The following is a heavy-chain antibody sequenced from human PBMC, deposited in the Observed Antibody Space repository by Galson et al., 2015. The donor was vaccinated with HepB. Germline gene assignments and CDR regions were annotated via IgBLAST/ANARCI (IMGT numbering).Heavy chain of an antibody. J-gene: IGHJ1*01. Sequence: LSLTCAVYGGSFSGYYWSWIRQPPGEGLEWIGEINHSGSTNYNPSLKSRVTISVDTSKNQFSLKLSSVTAADTAVYYCARVAKLRLEYFQHWGQGTLVTVSS. CDR2: INHSGST. V-gene: IGHV4-34*01. CDR3: ARVAKLRLEYFQH. CDR1: GGSFSGYY. D-gene: IGHD4-17*01.